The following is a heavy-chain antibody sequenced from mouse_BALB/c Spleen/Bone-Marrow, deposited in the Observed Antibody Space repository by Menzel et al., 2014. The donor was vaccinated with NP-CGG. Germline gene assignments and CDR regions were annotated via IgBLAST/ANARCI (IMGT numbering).Heavy chain of an antibody. Sequence: VQLQQPGPELVKPGASVKMSCKASGYTFTSYVMHWVKQKPGQGLEWIGYINPYNDGTKYNEKFKGKATLTSDKSSSTAYMELSSLTSEDSAVYYCARGGYGNVYYAMDYWGQGTPVTVSS. D-gene: IGHD2-10*02. CDR2: INPYNDGT. CDR1: GYTFTSYV. CDR3: ARGGYGNVYYAMDY. J-gene: IGHJ4*01. V-gene: IGHV1-14*01.